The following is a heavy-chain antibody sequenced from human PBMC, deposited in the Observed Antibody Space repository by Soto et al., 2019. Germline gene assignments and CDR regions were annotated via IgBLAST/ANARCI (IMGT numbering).Heavy chain of an antibody. D-gene: IGHD6-13*01. Sequence: ASVKVSCKASGYTFTTYALHWVRQAPGQRLEWMGWINVGNGNTRYSQNFQGRVTITRDTSASTAYMELSSLRSEDTAVYYCAGGSTSSSSWYYFDSWGQGTLVTVSS. V-gene: IGHV1-3*01. J-gene: IGHJ4*02. CDR1: GYTFTTYA. CDR3: AGGSTSSSSWYYFDS. CDR2: INVGNGNT.